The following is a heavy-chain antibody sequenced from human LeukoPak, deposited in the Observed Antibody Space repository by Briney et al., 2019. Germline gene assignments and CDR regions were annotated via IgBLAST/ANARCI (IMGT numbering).Heavy chain of an antibody. CDR2: MFYSGIT. CDR3: RRHGSSGVVITNFDY. D-gene: IGHD3-3*01. V-gene: IGHV4-39*01. CDR1: GGSISSSDYH. J-gene: IGHJ4*02. Sequence: SETLSLTCSVSGGSISSSDYHWGWIRQPPGKGLEWIGTMFYSGITYYSPSLKSRVTISVDTSKNQFSLKLSSVTAADTAVYFCRRHGSSGVVITNFDYWGQGTLVTVSS.